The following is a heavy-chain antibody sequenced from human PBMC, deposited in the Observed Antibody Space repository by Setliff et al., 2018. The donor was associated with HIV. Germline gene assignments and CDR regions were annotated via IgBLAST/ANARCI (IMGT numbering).Heavy chain of an antibody. Sequence: SETLSLTCVFYGGSFSGYYWSWIRQPPGKGLEWIGEINHSGSITYNPSLKSRVNMFIDTSKKQFSLKLAPVTAADTAVYYCVRQHGDYAFGPWGQGTLVTVSS. J-gene: IGHJ5*02. V-gene: IGHV4-34*01. D-gene: IGHD4-17*01. CDR3: VRQHGDYAFGP. CDR1: GGSFSGYY. CDR2: INHSGSI.